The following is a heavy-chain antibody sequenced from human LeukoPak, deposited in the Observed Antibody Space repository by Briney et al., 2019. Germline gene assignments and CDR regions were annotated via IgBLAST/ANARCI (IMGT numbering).Heavy chain of an antibody. Sequence: GASVKVSCKASGFTFSSYGFNWVRQAPGQGLEWMGWVSAYNGDTNYAQSLQGRVTMTTDTSTRIVYMELRSLRSDDTAVYYCARVAEQKLANYFDNWGQGTPVTVSS. CDR1: GFTFSSYG. CDR3: ARVAEQKLANYFDN. V-gene: IGHV1-18*01. CDR2: VSAYNGDT. J-gene: IGHJ4*02. D-gene: IGHD6-13*01.